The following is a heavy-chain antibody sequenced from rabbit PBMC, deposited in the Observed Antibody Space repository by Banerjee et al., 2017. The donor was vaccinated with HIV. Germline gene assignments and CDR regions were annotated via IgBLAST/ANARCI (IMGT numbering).Heavy chain of an antibody. CDR2: IDAGSKGST. Sequence: QEQLEESGGDLVKPEGSLTLTCTASGFSFSSSYWICWVRQAPGKGLEWIACIDAGSKGSTYYASWAKGRFTISKTSSTTVTLQMTSLTAADMATYFCARDLTGSSLYYNLWGPGTLVTVS. CDR3: ARDLTGSSLYYNL. J-gene: IGHJ4*01. CDR1: GFSFSSSYW. V-gene: IGHV1S45*01. D-gene: IGHD1-1*01.